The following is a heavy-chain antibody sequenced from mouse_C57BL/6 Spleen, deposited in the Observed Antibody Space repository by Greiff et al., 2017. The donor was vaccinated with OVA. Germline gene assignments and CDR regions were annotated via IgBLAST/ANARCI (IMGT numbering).Heavy chain of an antibody. J-gene: IGHJ4*01. CDR3: ARHGSSYPYYYAMDY. V-gene: IGHV1-54*01. CDR1: GYAFTNYL. D-gene: IGHD1-1*01. Sequence: QVQLQQSGAELVRPGTSVKVSCKASGYAFTNYLIEWVKQRPGQGLEWIGVINPGSGGTNYNEKFKGKATLTADKSSSTAYMQLSSLTSEDSAVYFCARHGSSYPYYYAMDYWGQGTSVTVSS. CDR2: INPGSGGT.